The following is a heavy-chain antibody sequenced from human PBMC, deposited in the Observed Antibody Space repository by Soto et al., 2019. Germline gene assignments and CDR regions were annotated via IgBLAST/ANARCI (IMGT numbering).Heavy chain of an antibody. J-gene: IGHJ4*02. CDR2: IYKSGST. Sequence: QVQLQESGPGLVKPSETLSLTCSVSGGSISDYYWSWIRQPPGRGLEWIGYIYKSGSTNYNPTLKSRGTLSVDTSKNLFSLKLSSVTAADTAVYYCARDQNGSPHFDYWGQGTLVTVSS. V-gene: IGHV4-59*01. CDR3: ARDQNGSPHFDY. D-gene: IGHD1-26*01. CDR1: GGSISDYY.